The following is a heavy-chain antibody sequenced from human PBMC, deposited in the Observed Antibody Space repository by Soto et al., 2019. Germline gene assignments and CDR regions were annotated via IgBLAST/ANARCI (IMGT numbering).Heavy chain of an antibody. Sequence: GGSLRLCCISSGFTCRTYTMNWVRQAPGKGLEWVSGIRGVSPYTFYAESVKGRFTISRDNSKNTLYLQMNSLRSEGTAVYYCAKARLIRYFDSWMDVWGQGTTVTVSS. V-gene: IGHV3-21*01. D-gene: IGHD3-9*01. J-gene: IGHJ6*02. CDR3: AKARLIRYFDSWMDV. CDR1: GFTCRTYT. CDR2: IRGVSPYT.